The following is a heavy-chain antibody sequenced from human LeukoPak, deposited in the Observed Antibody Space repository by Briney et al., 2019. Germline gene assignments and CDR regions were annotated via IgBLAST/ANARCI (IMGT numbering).Heavy chain of an antibody. CDR1: GYTFTIYG. Sequence: ASVKVSCTASGYTFTIYGISWVRQAPGQGLEWMGWISAYNGNTNYAQKLQGRVTMTTDTSTSTAYMELRSLRSDDTAVYYCARAADYGDRFDPWGQGTLVTVSS. CDR3: ARAADYGDRFDP. CDR2: ISAYNGNT. J-gene: IGHJ5*02. V-gene: IGHV1-18*01. D-gene: IGHD4-17*01.